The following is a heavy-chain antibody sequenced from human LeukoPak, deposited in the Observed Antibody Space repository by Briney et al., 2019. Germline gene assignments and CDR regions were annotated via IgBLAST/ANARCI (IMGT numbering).Heavy chain of an antibody. CDR1: GFTFTSYW. CDR2: IKEDGSDK. J-gene: IGHJ6*03. V-gene: IGHV3-7*01. CDR3: ARVVGQQLVRNYYYYMDV. D-gene: IGHD6-13*01. Sequence: PGGSLRLSCEASGFTFTSYWMSWVRQAPGKGLEWVANIKEDGSDKYYVDSVKGRFTISRDNAKNSLYLQMNSLRAEDTAVYYCARVVGQQLVRNYYYYMDVWGKGTTVTVSS.